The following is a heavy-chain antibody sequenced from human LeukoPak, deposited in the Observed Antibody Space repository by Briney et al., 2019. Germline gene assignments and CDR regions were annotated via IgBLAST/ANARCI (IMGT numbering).Heavy chain of an antibody. Sequence: ASVKVSCKVSGYTLTELSIHWVRQAPGRGLEWMGGFDPEHGETIYAQMIQGRVTMTEDTSADTAYIELTSLTSEDTAVYYCATRSPHSGYDSFDYWGQGPLVTVSS. CDR2: FDPEHGET. V-gene: IGHV1-24*01. D-gene: IGHD5-12*01. J-gene: IGHJ4*02. CDR1: GYTLTELS. CDR3: ATRSPHSGYDSFDY.